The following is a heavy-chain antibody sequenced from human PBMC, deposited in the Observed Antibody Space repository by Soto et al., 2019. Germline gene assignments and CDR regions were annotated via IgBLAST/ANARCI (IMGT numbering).Heavy chain of an antibody. CDR1: GFTFSSYA. D-gene: IGHD3-3*01. V-gene: IGHV3-30*04. CDR3: AKDKWAQGITIFGALDY. CDR2: ISDDGSNK. J-gene: IGHJ4*02. Sequence: PGGSLRLSCAASGFTFSSYAMSWVRQAPGKGLEWVAAISDDGSNKYYADSVKGRFTISRDNSKNTLYLQMNSLRAEGTAVYYCAKDKWAQGITIFGALDYWGQGTLVTVSS.